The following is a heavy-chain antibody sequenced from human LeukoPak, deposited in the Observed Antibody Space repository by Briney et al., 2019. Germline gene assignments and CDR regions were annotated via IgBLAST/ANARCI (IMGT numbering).Heavy chain of an antibody. CDR2: IKQDGSEK. D-gene: IGHD4/OR15-4a*01. J-gene: IGHJ5*02. V-gene: IGHV3-7*01. Sequence: PGGSLRDSCAASGFTFSNYWMSWVRQAPGKGLEWVANIKQDGSEKYYVGSLKGRFTISRDNANNSLYLQMNSLRAEDTAVYYCSRMRVANGWFDPWGQGTMVTVSS. CDR1: GFTFSNYW. CDR3: SRMRVANGWFDP.